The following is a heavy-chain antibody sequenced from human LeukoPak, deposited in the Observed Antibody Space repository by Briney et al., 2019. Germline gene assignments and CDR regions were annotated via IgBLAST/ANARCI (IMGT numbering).Heavy chain of an antibody. D-gene: IGHD3-10*01. CDR1: TFTFSSYT. CDR2: ISVTGGST. V-gene: IGHV3-23*01. J-gene: IGHJ5*02. Sequence: GGSLRLSCAAPTFTFSSYTMTWVRQAPGKGLEWVSSISVTGGSTSYADSVKGRFTISRDNSKNTLYLQMNSLRAEDTAIYYCTTGDPRWFDPWGQGTLVTVSS. CDR3: TTGDPRWFDP.